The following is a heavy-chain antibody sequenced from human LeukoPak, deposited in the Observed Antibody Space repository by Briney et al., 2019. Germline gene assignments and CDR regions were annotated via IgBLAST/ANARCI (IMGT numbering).Heavy chain of an antibody. D-gene: IGHD3-10*01. CDR1: GGSISSYY. CDR3: ARFIRSGSLFDY. CDR2: VYYRGST. V-gene: IGHV4-59*01. Sequence: SETLSLTCTVSGGSISSYYWSWIRQPPGKGLEWIGYVYYRGSTNYNASLKSRFTISLDTSKKQFSLKLSSVTAADTAVYYCARFIRSGSLFDYWGQGTLVTVSS. J-gene: IGHJ4*02.